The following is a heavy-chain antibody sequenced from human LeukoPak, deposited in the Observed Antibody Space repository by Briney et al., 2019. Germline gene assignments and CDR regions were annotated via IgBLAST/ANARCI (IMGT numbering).Heavy chain of an antibody. CDR1: GYTFTGYY. V-gene: IGHV1-2*02. D-gene: IGHD3-16*01. J-gene: IGHJ4*02. CDR3: ARVRYRLAETYIDY. Sequence: ASVKVSCKASGYTFTGYYMHWVRQAPGQGLEWRGWINPNSGGTNYAQKFQGRVTMTRDTSSSTAYMELSRLRSDDTAVYYCARVRYRLAETYIDYWGQGTLVTVSS. CDR2: INPNSGGT.